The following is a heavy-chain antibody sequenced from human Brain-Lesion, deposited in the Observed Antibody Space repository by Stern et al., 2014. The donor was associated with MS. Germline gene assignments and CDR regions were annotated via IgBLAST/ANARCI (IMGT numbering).Heavy chain of an antibody. CDR1: GDSVSSNSAA. J-gene: IGHJ5*01. CDR3: AKGYNWFDS. V-gene: IGHV6-1*01. CDR2: TYYRSKWYY. Sequence: QVQLQQSGPGLMKPSQTLALTCAISGDSVSSNSAAWNWIRQSPSRCLEWLGRTYYRSKWYYQYAESVKSRITINADTSTNQFSLQLNSVTPEDTAVYLCAKGYNWFDSWGQGTVVTVS.